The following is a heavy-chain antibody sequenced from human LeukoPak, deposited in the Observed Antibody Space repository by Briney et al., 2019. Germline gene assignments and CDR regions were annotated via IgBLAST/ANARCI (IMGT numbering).Heavy chain of an antibody. J-gene: IGHJ3*02. Sequence: GGSLRLSCAASGFTFSSYSMNWVRQAPGKGLEWVSSISSSSSYIYYADSVKGRFTISRDNAKNSLYLRMNSLRAEDTAVYYCARGTTQSFWSGYYAPDAFDIWGQGTMVTVSS. CDR1: GFTFSSYS. V-gene: IGHV3-21*01. D-gene: IGHD3-3*01. CDR2: ISSSSSYI. CDR3: ARGTTQSFWSGYYAPDAFDI.